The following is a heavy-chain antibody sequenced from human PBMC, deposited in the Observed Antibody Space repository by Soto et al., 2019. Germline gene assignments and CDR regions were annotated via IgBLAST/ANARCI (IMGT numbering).Heavy chain of an antibody. CDR1: VFTVISNH. V-gene: IGHV3-53*01. J-gene: IGHJ4*02. CDR3: ARARGYYDSSGYSGYYFDY. D-gene: IGHD3-22*01. Sequence: GWSLRLSCASSVFTVISNHMNWVRQAPGKGLEWVSVIYSGGSTYYADSVKGRFTISRDNSKNTLYLQMNSLRAEDTAVFYCARARGYYDSSGYSGYYFDYWGQGTLVTVSS. CDR2: IYSGGST.